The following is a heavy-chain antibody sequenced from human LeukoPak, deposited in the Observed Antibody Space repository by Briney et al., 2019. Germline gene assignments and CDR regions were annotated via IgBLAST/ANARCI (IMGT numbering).Heavy chain of an antibody. CDR2: ISYDGSNK. V-gene: IGHV3-30*04. J-gene: IGHJ4*02. D-gene: IGHD3-10*01. CDR1: GFTFSSYA. CDR3: ARVWLGESALNL. Sequence: GGFLRLSCAASGFTFSSYAMHWVRQAPGKGLEWVAVISYDGSNKYYADSVKGRFTISRDNSKNTLYLQMNSLRAEDTAVYYCARVWLGESALNLWGQGTLVTVSS.